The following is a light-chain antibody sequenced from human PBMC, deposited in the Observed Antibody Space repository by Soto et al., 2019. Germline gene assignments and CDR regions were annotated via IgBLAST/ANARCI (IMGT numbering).Light chain of an antibody. CDR2: GNR. CDR3: QAYDYSLTAFV. CDR1: NSNLGAGYD. Sequence: QSVLTQPPSVXXAPGQRVTISCTGNNSNLGAGYDVHWYQQLPGAAPKLVIFGNRNRPSGVPERFSGSKSGTSASLAITGLQAEDEADYYCQAYDYSLTAFVFGGGTKLTVL. V-gene: IGLV1-40*01. J-gene: IGLJ3*02.